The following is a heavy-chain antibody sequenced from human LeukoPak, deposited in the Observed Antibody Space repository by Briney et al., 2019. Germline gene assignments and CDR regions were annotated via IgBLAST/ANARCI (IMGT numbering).Heavy chain of an antibody. Sequence: ASVKVSCKASGYTFTSNYMHWVRQAPGQGLEWMGIINPSGGSTSYAQKFQGRVTMTRDTSTSTVYMELSSLRSEDTAVYYCARVVVGDIAAFDIWGQGTMVTVSS. D-gene: IGHD4-17*01. CDR2: INPSGGST. J-gene: IGHJ3*02. CDR1: GYTFTSNY. V-gene: IGHV1-46*01. CDR3: ARVVVGDIAAFDI.